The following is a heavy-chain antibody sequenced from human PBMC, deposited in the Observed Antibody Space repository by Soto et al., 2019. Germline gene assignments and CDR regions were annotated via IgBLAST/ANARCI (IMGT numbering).Heavy chain of an antibody. J-gene: IGHJ4*02. CDR2: IYPTGST. CDR1: GGSISSGGYS. D-gene: IGHD3-9*01. CDR3: ARGGYYDILAGYYNPQVDY. V-gene: IGHV4-30-2*01. Sequence: PSETLSLTCAVSGGSISSGGYSLSWIRQPPGKGLEWIGYIYPTGSTYYNPSLKSRVTISVDRSKNQFSLKLSSVTAADTAVYYFARGGYYDILAGYYNPQVDYLGQGPLVTVSS.